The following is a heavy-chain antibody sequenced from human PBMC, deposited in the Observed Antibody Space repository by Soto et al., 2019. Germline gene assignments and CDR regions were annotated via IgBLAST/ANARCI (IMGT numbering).Heavy chain of an antibody. J-gene: IGHJ4*02. CDR3: ARGSTGYSSSWYRY. V-gene: IGHV4-59*08. CDR1: GGSISSYY. CDR2: IYNSGST. D-gene: IGHD6-13*01. Sequence: QVQLQESGPGLVKPSETLSLTCTVSGGSISSYYWSWIRQPPGKGLEWIGYIYNSGSTNYNPSLKSRVTXXVXTYXNQFPLKLSSVTAADTAVYYCARGSTGYSSSWYRYWGQGTLVTVSS.